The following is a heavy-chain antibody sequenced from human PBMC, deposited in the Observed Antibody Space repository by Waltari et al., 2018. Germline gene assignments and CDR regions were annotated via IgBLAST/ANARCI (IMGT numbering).Heavy chain of an antibody. CDR3: ARDQEPPNFYDSSGYYIFDY. V-gene: IGHV1-3*01. D-gene: IGHD3-22*01. Sequence: QVQFVQSGAEVTKPGASVKVSCKASGYTFTSYAMHWVRQPPGQRLEGTGWINAGNGNTKYSQKFQGRVTITRDTSASTAYMELSSLRSEDTAVYYCARDQEPPNFYDSSGYYIFDYWGQGTLVTVSS. J-gene: IGHJ4*02. CDR1: GYTFTSYA. CDR2: INAGNGNT.